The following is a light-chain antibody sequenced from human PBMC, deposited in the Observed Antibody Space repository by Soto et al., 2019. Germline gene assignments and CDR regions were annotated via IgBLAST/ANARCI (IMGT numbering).Light chain of an antibody. CDR2: EVS. V-gene: IGLV2-14*01. Sequence: QSALTQPASVSGSPGQSITISCTGTSSDVGGYNYVSWYQQHPGKAPKLMINEVSNRPSGVSNRFSGSKSGNTASLTISGLQAEDEADYYCSSYTSSSTHNYVFGTGTKVTVL. CDR3: SSYTSSSTHNYV. CDR1: SSDVGGYNY. J-gene: IGLJ1*01.